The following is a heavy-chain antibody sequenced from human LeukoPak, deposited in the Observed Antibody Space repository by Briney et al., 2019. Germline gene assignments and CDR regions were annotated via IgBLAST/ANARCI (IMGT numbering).Heavy chain of an antibody. CDR1: GFTFSSYV. D-gene: IGHD4-17*01. J-gene: IGHJ5*02. V-gene: IGHV3-48*03. CDR2: ISSSGSTI. Sequence: PGGSLRLSCAASGFTFSSYVMNWVRQAPGKGLEWVSYISSSGSTIYYADSVKGRFTISRDNAKNSLYLQMNSLRAEDTSVYYCARDTNGDGWFDPWGQGTLVTVSS. CDR3: ARDTNGDGWFDP.